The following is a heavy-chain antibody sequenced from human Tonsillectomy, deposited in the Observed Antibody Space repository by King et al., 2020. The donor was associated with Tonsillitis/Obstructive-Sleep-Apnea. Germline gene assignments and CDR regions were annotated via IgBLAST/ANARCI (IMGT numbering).Heavy chain of an antibody. CDR2: INPNSGGT. Sequence: QLGQSGAEVKKPGASVKVSCKASGYTFTGYYMHWLRQAPGQGLEWTGLINPNSGGTNYAQKFQGRVTMTRDTSISTAYMELSRLRSDDTAVYYCARDCSSTSCYFDYWGQGTLVTVSS. CDR1: GYTFTGYY. CDR3: ARDCSSTSCYFDY. D-gene: IGHD2-2*01. J-gene: IGHJ4*02. V-gene: IGHV1-2*06.